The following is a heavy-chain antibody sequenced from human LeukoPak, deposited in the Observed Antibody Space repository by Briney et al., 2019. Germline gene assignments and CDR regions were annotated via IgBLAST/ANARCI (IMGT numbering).Heavy chain of an antibody. J-gene: IGHJ4*02. D-gene: IGHD3-10*01. CDR2: IYSGGST. Sequence: GGSLRLSCAASGFTFSTYWMSWVRQAPGKGLEWVSVIYSGGSTYYADSVKGRFTISRDNSKNTLYLQMNNLRAEDTAVYYCAKTGQLQPHYYGSGNYYAPFDYWGQGTLVTVSS. CDR3: AKTGQLQPHYYGSGNYYAPFDY. CDR1: GFTFSTYW. V-gene: IGHV3-53*01.